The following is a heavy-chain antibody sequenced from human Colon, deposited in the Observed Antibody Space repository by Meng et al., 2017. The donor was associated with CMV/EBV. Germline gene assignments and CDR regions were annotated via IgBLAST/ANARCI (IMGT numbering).Heavy chain of an antibody. D-gene: IGHD3/OR15-3a*01. CDR1: GLSVSDQY. J-gene: IGHJ4*02. CDR2: IDDGGST. Sequence: GSLCHPGGSLRPSCAALGLSVSDQYMNCVRQAPGKGLEWVTVIDDGGSTYYADSAKGPFTISRDNSKNTLDLQINSLRVEDTAIYYCTRGRGWTAPDWGQRTLVTVSS. CDR3: TRGRGWTAPD. V-gene: IGHV3-53*01.